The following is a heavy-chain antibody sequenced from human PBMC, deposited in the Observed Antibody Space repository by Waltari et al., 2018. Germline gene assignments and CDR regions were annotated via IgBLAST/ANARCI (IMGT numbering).Heavy chain of an antibody. CDR2: INWNSGNI. V-gene: IGHV3-9*01. D-gene: IGHD3-3*01. CDR1: GFSFADRA. J-gene: IGHJ4*02. Sequence: EVQLVESGGGLVQPGRSLRLSCVGSGFSFADRAMHWVRQVPGKGLEWVYGINWNSGNIVYADSVKGRFTISRDNAKNSLYLQINSVRTEDTALYYCTSDAFGNSIGGVFDYWGQGTLVNVSS. CDR3: TSDAFGNSIGGVFDY.